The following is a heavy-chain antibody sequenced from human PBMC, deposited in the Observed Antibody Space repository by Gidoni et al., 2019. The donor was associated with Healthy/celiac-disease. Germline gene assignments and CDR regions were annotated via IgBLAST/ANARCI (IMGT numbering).Heavy chain of an antibody. CDR3: AKDWYKVRATVTTFTHFDY. J-gene: IGHJ4*02. D-gene: IGHD4-17*01. CDR2: ISLNSGSI. CDR1: GFTFADYA. V-gene: IGHV3-9*01. Sequence: EVQLVESGGGSVQPCRSLRLSCAAPGFTFADYALPWVRQAPGKGLEWVSGISLNSGSICYADSVKCRFTISRDNAKNSLYLQMNSLRAEDTALYYCAKDWYKVRATVTTFTHFDYWGQGTLVTVSS.